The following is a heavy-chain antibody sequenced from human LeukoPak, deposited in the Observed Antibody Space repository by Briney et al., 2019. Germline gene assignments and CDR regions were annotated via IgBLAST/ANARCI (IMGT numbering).Heavy chain of an antibody. CDR2: IIPIFGTA. D-gene: IGHD6-13*01. Sequence: ASVKVSFKASGGTFGSYAISWVRPAPGQGLEWMGRIIPIFGTANYAQKFQGRVTITTDESTSTAYMELSSLRSEDTAVYYCARDVSRVSSSWLGGWFDPWGQGTLVTVSS. J-gene: IGHJ5*02. CDR1: GGTFGSYA. CDR3: ARDVSRVSSSWLGGWFDP. V-gene: IGHV1-69*05.